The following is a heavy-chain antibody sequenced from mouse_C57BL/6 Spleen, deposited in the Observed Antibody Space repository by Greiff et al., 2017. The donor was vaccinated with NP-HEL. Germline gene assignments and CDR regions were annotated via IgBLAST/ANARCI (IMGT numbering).Heavy chain of an antibody. V-gene: IGHV1-53*01. CDR1: GYTFTSYW. Sequence: QVQLKQPGTELVKPGASVKLSCKASGYTFTSYWMHWVKQRPGQGLEWIGNINPSNGGTNYNEKFKSKATLTVDKSSSTAYMQLSSLTSEDSAVYYCARGEGLTAAWFAYWGQGTLVTVSA. D-gene: IGHD4-1*01. J-gene: IGHJ3*01. CDR2: INPSNGGT. CDR3: ARGEGLTAAWFAY.